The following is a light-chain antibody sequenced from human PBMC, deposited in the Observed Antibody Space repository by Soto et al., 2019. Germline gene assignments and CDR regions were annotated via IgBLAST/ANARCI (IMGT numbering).Light chain of an antibody. CDR3: SSYTSRSTLYV. V-gene: IGLV2-14*01. CDR1: SSDVGCYNY. Sequence: QSALTQPASVSGSPGQSITISCTGTSSDVGCYNYVSWYQQHPGKAPKLMIYDVSNRPSGVSNRFSGSKSGNTASLTISGLQAEDEADYYCSSYTSRSTLYVFGTGTKLTVL. CDR2: DVS. J-gene: IGLJ1*01.